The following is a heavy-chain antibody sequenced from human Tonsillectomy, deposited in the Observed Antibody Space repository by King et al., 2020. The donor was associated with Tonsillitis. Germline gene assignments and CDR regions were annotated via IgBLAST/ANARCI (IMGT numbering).Heavy chain of an antibody. CDR1: GFTFSNAW. J-gene: IGHJ6*03. Sequence: VQLVESGGGLIKPGGSLRLSCAASGFTFSNAWMSWVRQAPGKGLEWVGRIKSKTDGGSTDDAAPVKGRFTISRDDSKNTLYLQMNSLKTEDTAVYYCTTAAYYYDSSGSYYYYYYYMDVWGKGTTVTVSS. D-gene: IGHD3-22*01. CDR3: TTAAYYYDSSGSYYYYYYYMDV. CDR2: IKSKTDGGST. V-gene: IGHV3-15*01.